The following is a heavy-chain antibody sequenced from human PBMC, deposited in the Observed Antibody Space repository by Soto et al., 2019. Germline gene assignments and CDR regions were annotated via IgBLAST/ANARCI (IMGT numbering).Heavy chain of an antibody. Sequence: QVQLLQSGPEVRKPGASVQISCKASGYKFTAYAIHWVRQAPGQSLEWMGGVNSGSDDTKYSQMFQDRLTFTTDTSATTVYMDLSSLRPEDTAVYFCARGWGGYCTSTNCPEGYNLDVWGQGTTVTVSS. V-gene: IGHV1-3*04. CDR1: GYKFTAYA. J-gene: IGHJ6*02. D-gene: IGHD2-8*01. CDR3: ARGWGGYCTSTNCPEGYNLDV. CDR2: VNSGSDDT.